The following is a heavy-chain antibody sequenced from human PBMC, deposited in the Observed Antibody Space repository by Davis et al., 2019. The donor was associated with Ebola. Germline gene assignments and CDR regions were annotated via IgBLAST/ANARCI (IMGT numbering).Heavy chain of an antibody. CDR1: RDSISPYY. CDR3: ARTAMTSISDLGLGYNYFDP. CDR2: ISHGGVT. V-gene: IGHV4-34*01. Sequence: MPSETLSLTCTVSRDSISPYYWSRLRQSPGKGMQWIGQISHGGVTSYNPSLESRFTISMDTSKNQFYLRLDSVTAADTAVYYCARTAMTSISDLGLGYNYFDPWGQGSLVTVST. D-gene: IGHD2-21*02. J-gene: IGHJ5*02.